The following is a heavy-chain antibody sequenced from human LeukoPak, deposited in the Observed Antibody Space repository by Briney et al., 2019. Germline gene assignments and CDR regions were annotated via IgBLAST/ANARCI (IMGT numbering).Heavy chain of an antibody. CDR1: GYTFTSYG. J-gene: IGHJ6*03. CDR3: ARDPRSGSYYRYYYYYMDV. V-gene: IGHV1-18*01. D-gene: IGHD1-26*01. Sequence: ASVKVSCKASGYTFTSYGISWVRQAPGQGLEWMGWISAYNGNTNYALKLQGRVTMTTDTSTSTAYMELRSLRSDDTAVYYCARDPRSGSYYRYYYYYMDVWGKGTTVTISS. CDR2: ISAYNGNT.